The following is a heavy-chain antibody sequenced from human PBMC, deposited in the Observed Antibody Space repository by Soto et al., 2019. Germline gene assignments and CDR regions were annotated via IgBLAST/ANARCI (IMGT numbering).Heavy chain of an antibody. CDR3: ARSQGSSTSLEIYYYYYYGMDV. CDR1: GGTFGSYA. Sequence: QVQLVQSGAEVKKPGSSVKVSCKASGGTFGSYAISWVRQAPGQGLEWMGGIIPIPGTANYAQKFQGRVTIAVDESTSTGYMELSSRRAEDTAVYYCARSQGSSTSLEIYYYYYYGMDVWGQGTTVTVSS. J-gene: IGHJ6*02. D-gene: IGHD2-2*01. CDR2: IIPIPGTA. V-gene: IGHV1-69*01.